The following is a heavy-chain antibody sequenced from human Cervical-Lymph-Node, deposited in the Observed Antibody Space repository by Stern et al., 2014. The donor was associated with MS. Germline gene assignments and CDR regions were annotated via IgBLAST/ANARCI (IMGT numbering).Heavy chain of an antibody. CDR1: GYSFTNSW. V-gene: IGHV5-51*01. CDR3: ARQGCATTSCHTIDS. Sequence: EVQLVESGAEVKKPGQSLRISCKGSGYSFTNSWIGWVRQMPGKGLEFMGIISPVDSDTRYSPFFQGPVTPSTDQSLNPAYVQWTSLEASDTAMYYCARQGCATTSCHTIDSWGQGTLITVSS. J-gene: IGHJ4*02. CDR2: ISPVDSDT. D-gene: IGHD2-2*02.